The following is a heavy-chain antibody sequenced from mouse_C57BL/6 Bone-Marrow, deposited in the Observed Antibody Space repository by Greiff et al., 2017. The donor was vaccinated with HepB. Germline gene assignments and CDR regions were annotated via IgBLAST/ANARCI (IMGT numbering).Heavy chain of an antibody. Sequence: QVQLQQSGAELAKPGASVKLSCKASGYTFTSYWMHWVKQRPGQGLEWIGYINPSSGYTKYNQKFKDKATLTADKSSNTAYMQLSSLTYEDSAVYYLASITAVVAYLDYWGQGTTRTVSS. J-gene: IGHJ2*01. CDR2: INPSSGYT. CDR1: GYTFTSYW. V-gene: IGHV1-7*01. D-gene: IGHD1-1*01. CDR3: ASITAVVAYLDY.